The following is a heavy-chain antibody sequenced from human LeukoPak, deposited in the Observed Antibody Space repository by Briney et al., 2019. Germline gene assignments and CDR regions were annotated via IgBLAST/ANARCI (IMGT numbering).Heavy chain of an antibody. CDR2: IYSGGST. Sequence: GGSLRLSCAASGFTVSSSYMSWVRQAPGKGLEWVSVIYSGGSTYYADSVKGRFTISRDNSKNTLYLQMNSLRAEDTAVYYCARVRGWKYFDYWGQGTLVTVSS. J-gene: IGHJ4*02. CDR1: GFTVSSSY. D-gene: IGHD1-1*01. V-gene: IGHV3-66*01. CDR3: ARVRGWKYFDY.